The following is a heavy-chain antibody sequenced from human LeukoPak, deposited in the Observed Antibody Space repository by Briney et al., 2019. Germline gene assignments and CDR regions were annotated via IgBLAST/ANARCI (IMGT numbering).Heavy chain of an antibody. V-gene: IGHV4-39*07. J-gene: IGHJ4*02. CDR2: MYYIGST. Sequence: PSETLSLTCTVSGGSMSGSTYYWGWIRQPPGKGLEWIASMYYIGSTYYNPSLKSRVTISQDTSKNQFSLKLDSVTAADTALYYCVKEGFWGRGTLVTVSS. CDR1: GGSMSGSTYY. CDR3: VKEGF.